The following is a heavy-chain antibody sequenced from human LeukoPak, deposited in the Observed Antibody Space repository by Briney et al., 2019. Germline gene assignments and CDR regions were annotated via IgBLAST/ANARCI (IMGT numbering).Heavy chain of an antibody. CDR3: AIRARGGGDPFDP. CDR1: GGSFSGYY. V-gene: IGHV4-34*01. J-gene: IGHJ5*02. D-gene: IGHD2-21*02. CDR2: INHSGST. Sequence: PSETLSLTCAVYGGSFSGYYWSWIRQPPGKGLECIGEINHSGSTNYNPSLKSRVTISVDTSKNQFSLKLSSVTAADTAVYYCAIRARGGGDPFDPRGQGTLVTVSS.